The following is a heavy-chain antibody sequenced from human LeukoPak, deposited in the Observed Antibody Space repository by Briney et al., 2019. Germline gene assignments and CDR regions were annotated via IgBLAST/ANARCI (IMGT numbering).Heavy chain of an antibody. CDR1: GFTFSNYN. CDR3: ATGAMDYYYFYMDV. CDR2: ISSHSTYI. V-gene: IGHV3-21*01. Sequence: GGSLRLSCAASGFTFSNYNMNWVRQAPGKGLEWVAFISSHSTYIFYADLLKGRFTISRDNAKNSLFLQMNSLKAEDTAIYYCATGAMDYYYFYMDVWGKGTTVTVSS. D-gene: IGHD2-8*01. J-gene: IGHJ6*03.